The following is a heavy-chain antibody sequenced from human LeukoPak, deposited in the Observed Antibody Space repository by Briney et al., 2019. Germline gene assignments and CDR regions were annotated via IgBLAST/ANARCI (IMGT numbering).Heavy chain of an antibody. D-gene: IGHD2-2*01. CDR2: IIPIFGTA. V-gene: IGHV1-69*05. J-gene: IGHJ6*03. CDR1: GFTFSNYA. Sequence: GKSLRLSCAASGFTFSNYAMHWVRQAPGKGLEWMGGIIPIFGTANYAQKFQGRVTITTDESTSTAYMELSSLRSEDTAVYYCATLVVPAAPYYYYYYMDVWGKGTTVTVSS. CDR3: ATLVVPAAPYYYYYYMDV.